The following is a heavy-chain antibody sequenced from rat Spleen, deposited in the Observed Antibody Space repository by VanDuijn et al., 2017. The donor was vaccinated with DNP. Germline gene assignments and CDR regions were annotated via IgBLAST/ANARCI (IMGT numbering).Heavy chain of an antibody. CDR3: TRWGFMDA. V-gene: IGHV5S13*01. J-gene: IGHJ4*01. D-gene: IGHD4-3*01. Sequence: EVQLVESGGDLVQPGRSLKLSCTASGFTFSYYGMAWVRQAPTKGLEWVASITTGGGNTYYGDSVQGRFTISRDNAKDTHYLQMDGLRSEDTATYYCTRWGFMDAWGQGTSVTVSS. CDR2: ITTGGGNT. CDR1: GFTFSYYG.